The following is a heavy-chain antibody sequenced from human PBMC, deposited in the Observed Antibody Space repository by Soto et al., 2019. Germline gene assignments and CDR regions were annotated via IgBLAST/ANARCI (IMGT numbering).Heavy chain of an antibody. CDR3: ARAWAERWGGKDGYYYNMDV. D-gene: IGHD3-16*01. J-gene: IGHJ6*03. V-gene: IGHV1-8*01. CDR1: GYTFTNYD. Sequence: ASVKVSCKASGYTFTNYDINWVRQATGQGLEWMGWMNPNSGNAGSAQKFQDRVTMTRSTSTNTIYMELSSLISEDTAVYYCARAWAERWGGKDGYYYNMDVGGKGTTVTVSS. CDR2: MNPNSGNA.